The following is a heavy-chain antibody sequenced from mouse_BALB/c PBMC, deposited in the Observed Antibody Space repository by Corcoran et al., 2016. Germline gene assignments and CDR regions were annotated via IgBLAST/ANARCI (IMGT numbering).Heavy chain of an antibody. V-gene: IGHV9-1*02. CDR1: GYTFTNYG. D-gene: IGHD2-12*01. J-gene: IGHJ3*01. CDR3: ARVLRRPLFVY. CDR2: INTYTGEP. Sequence: QIQLVQSGPELKKPGETVKISCKASGYTFTNYGMNWVKQAPGKGLKWMGWINTYTGEPTYADDFKGRFAFSLETSASTAYLQINNLKNEDRATYFCARVLRRPLFVYWGQGTLVTVSA.